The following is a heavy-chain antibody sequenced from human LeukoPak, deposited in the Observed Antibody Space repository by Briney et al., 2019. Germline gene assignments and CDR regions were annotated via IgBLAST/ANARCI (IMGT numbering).Heavy chain of an antibody. CDR3: ARLSTIFGVVISPDAFDI. Sequence: GGSLRLSCAASGFTFSSYSMNWVRQAPGKGLEWVSSISSSSSYIYYADSVKGRFTISRDNAKNSLYLQMNSLRAEDTAVYYCARLSTIFGVVISPDAFDIWGQGTMVTVSS. CDR2: ISSSSSYI. CDR1: GFTFSSYS. J-gene: IGHJ3*02. D-gene: IGHD3-3*01. V-gene: IGHV3-21*01.